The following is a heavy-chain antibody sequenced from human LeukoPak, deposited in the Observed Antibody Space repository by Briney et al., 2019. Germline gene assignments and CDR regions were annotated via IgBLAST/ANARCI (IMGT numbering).Heavy chain of an antibody. Sequence: SETLSLTFTVSGGSLSNYYWTWIRQPPGKGLEWIGYIYYSGSTNYNPSLKSRVTISVDTSKNQFSLKLSSVTAADTAMYYCARASDRLQPPDYWGQGTLVTVSS. D-gene: IGHD4-11*01. CDR2: IYYSGST. CDR3: ARASDRLQPPDY. J-gene: IGHJ4*02. V-gene: IGHV4-59*01. CDR1: GGSLSNYY.